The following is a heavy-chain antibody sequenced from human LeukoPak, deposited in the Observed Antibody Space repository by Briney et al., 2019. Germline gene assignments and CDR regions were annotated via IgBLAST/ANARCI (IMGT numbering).Heavy chain of an antibody. Sequence: SETLSLTCTVSGGSISSGDYYWSWIRQPPGKGLEWIGEINHSGSTNYNPSLKSRVTISVDTSKNQFSLKLSSVTAADTAVYYCARVGGRYYYDSSGYYYPTVEPGFDYWGQGTLVTVSS. CDR2: INHSGST. V-gene: IGHV4-39*07. D-gene: IGHD3-22*01. CDR1: GGSISSGDYY. J-gene: IGHJ4*02. CDR3: ARVGGRYYYDSSGYYYPTVEPGFDY.